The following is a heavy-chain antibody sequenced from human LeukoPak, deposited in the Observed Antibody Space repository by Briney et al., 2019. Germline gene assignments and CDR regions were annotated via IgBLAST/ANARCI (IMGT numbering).Heavy chain of an antibody. V-gene: IGHV3-21*01. CDR1: GFTFSSYS. Sequence: GGSLRLSCAASGFTFSSYSMNLVRQAPGKGLEWVSSISSSSSYIYYADSVKGRFTISRDNAKNSLYLQMNSLRAEDTAVYYCARDSYRGFGELLLFDYWGQGTLVTVSS. J-gene: IGHJ4*02. D-gene: IGHD3-10*01. CDR3: ARDSYRGFGELLLFDY. CDR2: ISSSSSYI.